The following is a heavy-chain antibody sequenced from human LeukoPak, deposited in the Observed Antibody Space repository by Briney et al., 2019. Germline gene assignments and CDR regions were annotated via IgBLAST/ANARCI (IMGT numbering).Heavy chain of an antibody. V-gene: IGHV4-38-2*02. D-gene: IGHD3-10*01. J-gene: IGHJ5*02. CDR3: ARRDPGEGKWWFDP. CDR1: GYSISSGYY. Sequence: PSETLSLTCTVSGYSISSGYYWGWIRQPPGKGLEWIGSIYHSGSTYYNPSLKSRVTISVDTSKNQFSLKLSSVTAADTAVYYCARRDPGEGKWWFDPWGQGTLVTVSS. CDR2: IYHSGST.